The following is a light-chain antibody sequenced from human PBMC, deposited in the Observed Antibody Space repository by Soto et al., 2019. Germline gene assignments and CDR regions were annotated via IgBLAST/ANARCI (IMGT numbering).Light chain of an antibody. V-gene: IGKV1-39*01. CDR3: QQTYSTPRT. CDR2: AAS. J-gene: IGKJ1*01. Sequence: QTAQFPSTICGLLRAVVTVTRAASQSISTYLNWYQQKPGKAPKLLIYAASSLHSGVPSRFSGSGSGTDFTLTISNLQPEDFASYYCQQTYSTPRTFGQGTKVDIK. CDR1: QSISTY.